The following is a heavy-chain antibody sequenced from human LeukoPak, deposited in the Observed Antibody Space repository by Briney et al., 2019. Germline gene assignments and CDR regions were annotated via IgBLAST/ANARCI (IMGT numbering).Heavy chain of an antibody. CDR1: GGSISSGSYY. CDR3: ARGANPLGYCSSTSCYHWFDP. J-gene: IGHJ5*02. Sequence: TASETLSLTCTVSGGSISSGSYYWSWIRQPAGKGLEWIGRIYTSGSTNYNPSLKSRVTISVDTSKNQFSLKLSSVTAADTAVYYCARGANPLGYCSSTSCYHWFDPWGQGTLVTVSS. V-gene: IGHV4-61*02. CDR2: IYTSGST. D-gene: IGHD2-2*01.